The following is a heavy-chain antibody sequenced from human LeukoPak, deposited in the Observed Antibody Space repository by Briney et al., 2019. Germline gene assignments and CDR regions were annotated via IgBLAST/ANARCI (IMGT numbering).Heavy chain of an antibody. Sequence: ASVKVSCKTSGFTDTKYGITWVRQPPGQGLEWVGWISAYNGNTNYAQKLQGRVTMTTDTSTSTAYMERRSLRSDDTAVYYCATVGSVYIPTYYYYGMDVWGQGTTVTVSS. V-gene: IGHV1-18*01. J-gene: IGHJ6*02. CDR3: ATVGSVYIPTYYYYGMDV. D-gene: IGHD3-3*01. CDR2: ISAYNGNT. CDR1: GFTDTKYG.